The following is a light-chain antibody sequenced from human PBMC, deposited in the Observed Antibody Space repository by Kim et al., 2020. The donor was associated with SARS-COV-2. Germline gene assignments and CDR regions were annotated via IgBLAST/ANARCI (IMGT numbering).Light chain of an antibody. CDR3: QQYDTFPIT. Sequence: DIQMTQSPSSLSASLGDRVTLSCHANEDISNNLNWYQLKPGKAPRVLIYDAYNLEAGVPARFGGGGSGTHFTLTIYSLQPEDVATYYCQQYDTFPITFGGGTKLEI. CDR1: EDISNN. CDR2: DAY. V-gene: IGKV1-33*01. J-gene: IGKJ4*01.